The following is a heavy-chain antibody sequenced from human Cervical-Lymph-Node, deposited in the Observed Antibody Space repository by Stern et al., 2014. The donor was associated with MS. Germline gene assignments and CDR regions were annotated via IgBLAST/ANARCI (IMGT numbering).Heavy chain of an antibody. CDR3: AKERRTLFGALIYYFDN. J-gene: IGHJ4*02. V-gene: IGHV3-30*18. CDR2: ISDDGSNK. Sequence: QVQLVKSGGGVVQPGRSLRLSCATSGFTFRTHGMHWVRQAPGKGLEWVAAISDDGSNKFYADSVKGRFTISRDYSKNTLYLQMNSLRPNDTAAYYCAKERRTLFGALIYYFDNWGQGTLVTVSS. CDR1: GFTFRTHG. D-gene: IGHD3-3*01.